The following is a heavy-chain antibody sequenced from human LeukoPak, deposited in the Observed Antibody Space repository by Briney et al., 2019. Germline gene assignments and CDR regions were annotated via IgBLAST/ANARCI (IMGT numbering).Heavy chain of an antibody. CDR3: TYGGGSQVVGMPWGYYGMDV. CDR1: GFTLSGSA. Sequence: GGSLRLSCAASGFTLSGSAMHWVRQASGKGLEWVGRIRSKANSYATAYAASVKGRFTISRDDSKNTAYLQMNSLKTEDTAVYYCTYGGGSQVVGMPWGYYGMDVWGQGTTVTVSS. D-gene: IGHD2-2*01. CDR2: IRSKANSYAT. J-gene: IGHJ6*02. V-gene: IGHV3-73*01.